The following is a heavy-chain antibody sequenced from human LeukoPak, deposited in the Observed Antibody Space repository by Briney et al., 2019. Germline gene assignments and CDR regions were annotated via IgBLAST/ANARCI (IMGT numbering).Heavy chain of an antibody. J-gene: IGHJ6*02. V-gene: IGHV1-46*01. D-gene: IGHD5-18*01. Sequence: GASVKVSCKASGYTFTSYYMHWVRQAPGQGLEWMGIINPSGGSTSYAQKFQGRVTMTRDTSTSTVYMELSSLRSEDTAVYYCARGFKDTAMVTGDYYYYYGMDVWGQGTTVTVS. CDR1: GYTFTSYY. CDR3: ARGFKDTAMVTGDYYYYYGMDV. CDR2: INPSGGST.